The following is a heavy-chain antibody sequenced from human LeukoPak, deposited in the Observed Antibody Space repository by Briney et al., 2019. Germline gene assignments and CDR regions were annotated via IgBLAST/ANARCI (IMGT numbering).Heavy chain of an antibody. CDR3: ARREPLRTFDY. V-gene: IGHV4-39*01. J-gene: IGHJ4*02. CDR1: GGSISSSNYY. D-gene: IGHD5/OR15-5a*01. CDR2: IFSSGST. Sequence: SETLSLTCTVSGGSISSSNYYWGCIRQPPGTGLEWIGNIFSSGSTSYNPSLESRVTISVDTSKNQFSLRLSSVTAADTAVYYCARREPLRTFDYWGQGTLVTVSS.